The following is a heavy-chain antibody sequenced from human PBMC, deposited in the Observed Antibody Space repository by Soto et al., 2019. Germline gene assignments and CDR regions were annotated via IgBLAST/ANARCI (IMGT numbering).Heavy chain of an antibody. CDR2: ISTLNGNT. CDR1: GYSFTNYG. CDR3: XXXXXXXXXXXXXXXSVFDF. Sequence: QVQLVQSRGEVKMPGASVTVSCKASGYSFTNYGISWVRQAPGQGLEWMGWISTLNGNTNLEQRFQGRVTMTTATXTTXXXMXXXXXXXXXXXXXXXXXXXXXXXXXXXXXXSVFDFWGQGTMVSVSS. V-gene: IGHV1-18*01. J-gene: IGHJ3*01.